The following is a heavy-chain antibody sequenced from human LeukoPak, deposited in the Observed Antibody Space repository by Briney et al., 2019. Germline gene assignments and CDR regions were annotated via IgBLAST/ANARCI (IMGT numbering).Heavy chain of an antibody. J-gene: IGHJ5*02. D-gene: IGHD2-2*01. CDR3: ARVSCTSTSCPGWIDP. CDR1: GGSISSYY. CDR2: IYYSGTT. V-gene: IGHV4-59*01. Sequence: SETLSLTCTVSGGSISSYYWSWIRQPPGKGLDWIGYIYYSGTTNYDPSLKSRVTISLDTSKKQLSPKLSSVTAADTAVYYCARVSCTSTSCPGWIDPWGQGTLVTVSS.